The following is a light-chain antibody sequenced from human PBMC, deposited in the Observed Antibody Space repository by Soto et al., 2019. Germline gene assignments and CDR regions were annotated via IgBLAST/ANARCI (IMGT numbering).Light chain of an antibody. V-gene: IGKV2-28*01. CDR3: MQALQAPRT. J-gene: IGKJ2*01. CDR2: LGS. CDR1: QSLLHSSGYNY. Sequence: DIVRTQSPLSLPVTPGEPASISCRSSQSLLHSSGYNYLDWYIQKPGQSPQLLISLGSDRASGVPDRFSGSGSGTDFTLKISRVEAEDIGVYYCMQALQAPRTFGQGTKLEIK.